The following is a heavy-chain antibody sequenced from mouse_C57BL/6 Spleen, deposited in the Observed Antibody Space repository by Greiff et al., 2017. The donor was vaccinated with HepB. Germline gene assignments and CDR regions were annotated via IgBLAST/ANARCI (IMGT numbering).Heavy chain of an antibody. Sequence: QVQLKESGAELVRPGASVKLSCKASGYTFTDYYINWVKQRPGQGLEWIARIYPGSGNTYYNEKFKGKATLTAEKSSSTAYMQLSSLTSEDSAVYFCASGLLAKAMDYWGQGTSVTVSS. CDR1: GYTFTDYY. J-gene: IGHJ4*01. CDR2: IYPGSGNT. CDR3: ASGLLAKAMDY. D-gene: IGHD3-1*01. V-gene: IGHV1-76*01.